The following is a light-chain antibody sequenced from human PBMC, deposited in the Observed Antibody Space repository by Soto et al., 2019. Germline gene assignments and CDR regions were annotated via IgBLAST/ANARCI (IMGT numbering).Light chain of an antibody. J-gene: IGLJ2*01. CDR1: SSNIGGGYD. Sequence: QAVVTQPPSVSGAPGQRVTISCTGSSSNIGGGYDVHWYQQLPGTATKLFIDGNSTRPSGVPDRFSGSKSGTSASLAITGLQAEDEADYYCQSYDSSLSGSIFGGGTKLTVL. CDR2: GNS. CDR3: QSYDSSLSGSI. V-gene: IGLV1-40*01.